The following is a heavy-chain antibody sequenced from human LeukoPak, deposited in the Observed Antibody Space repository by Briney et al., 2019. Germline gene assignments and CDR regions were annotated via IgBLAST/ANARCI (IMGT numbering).Heavy chain of an antibody. Sequence: GGSLRLSCVASGFTFSSYSMNWVRQAPGKGLEWVSYISSSSSTIYYADSVKGRFTISRDNAKNSLYLQMNSLRAEDTAVYYCARNWGTSTVTPRVDYWGQGTLVTVSS. V-gene: IGHV3-48*04. CDR2: ISSSSSTI. D-gene: IGHD3-16*01. J-gene: IGHJ4*02. CDR1: GFTFSSYS. CDR3: ARNWGTSTVTPRVDY.